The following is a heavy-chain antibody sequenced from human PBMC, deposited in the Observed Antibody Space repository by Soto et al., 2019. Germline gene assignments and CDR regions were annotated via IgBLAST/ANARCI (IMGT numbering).Heavy chain of an antibody. V-gene: IGHV4-59*08. D-gene: IGHD6-19*01. Sequence: SETLSLTCTVSGGSISRDSWTWIRQPPGKGLEWIGYLLYSGTTNYNPSLKSRVTISVDTSKNQFSLNLTSVTAADTAVYYCARHYQSSGWYKWFDPWGQGTLVTVSS. CDR3: ARHYQSSGWYKWFDP. CDR2: LLYSGTT. CDR1: GGSISRDS. J-gene: IGHJ5*02.